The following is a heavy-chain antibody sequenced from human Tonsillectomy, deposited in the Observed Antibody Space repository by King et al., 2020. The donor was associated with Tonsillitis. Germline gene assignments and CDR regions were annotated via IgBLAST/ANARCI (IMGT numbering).Heavy chain of an antibody. CDR2: ISPRNGDT. CDR3: ARFVGSVVMSHFDY. V-gene: IGHV1-18*01. J-gene: IGHJ4*02. Sequence: QLVQSGAEVKKPGASVTVSCKTSGYNFLTYGIIWVRQAPGQGLEWMGLISPRNGDTNYAQKFQGRVTMTTEISTNSAHMDLRNLTSDDTAVYYCARFVGSVVMSHFDYWGQGMLVTVSA. D-gene: IGHD1-26*01. CDR1: GYNFLTYG.